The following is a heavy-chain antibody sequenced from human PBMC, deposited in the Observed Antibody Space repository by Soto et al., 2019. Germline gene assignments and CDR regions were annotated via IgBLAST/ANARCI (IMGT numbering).Heavy chain of an antibody. D-gene: IGHD1-26*01. CDR2: ISYDGSNK. CDR3: ARGMGSVTSPFDY. J-gene: IGHJ4*02. CDR1: GFTFSSYA. V-gene: IGHV3-30-3*01. Sequence: QVQLVESGGGVVQPGRSLRLSCAASGFTFSSYAMHWVRQAPGKGLEWVAVISYDGSNKYYADSVKGRFTISRDNSKNTLYLQTNSLRAEDTAVYYCARGMGSVTSPFDYWGQGTLVTVSS.